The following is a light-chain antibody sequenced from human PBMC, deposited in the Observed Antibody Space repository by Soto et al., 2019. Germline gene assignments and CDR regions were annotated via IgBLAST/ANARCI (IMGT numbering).Light chain of an antibody. V-gene: IGKV3-15*01. CDR2: GAS. CDR1: QTISSN. Sequence: DIGMTQSPATLSVSPGERATLSCRASQTISSNLAWYQQKPGQTPRLLIYGASTRAAGIPARFSGSGSGTDFTLTITSLQSEDFAVYYCQQYNNWPPFTFGPGTKVAIK. J-gene: IGKJ3*01. CDR3: QQYNNWPPFT.